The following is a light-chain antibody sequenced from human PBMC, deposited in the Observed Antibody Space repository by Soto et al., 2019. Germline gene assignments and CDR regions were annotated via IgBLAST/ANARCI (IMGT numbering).Light chain of an antibody. CDR2: DVS. CDR1: SSDVGGYNY. J-gene: IGLJ2*01. Sequence: QSALTQPASVSGSPGQSITISCTGTSSDVGGYNYVSWYQQHPGKAPKLMIYDVSNRPSGVSNRLSGSTSGNTASLTISGRQAEHEADYYGSSYTSSSTLVFGGGTKLTVL. V-gene: IGLV2-14*01. CDR3: SSYTSSSTLV.